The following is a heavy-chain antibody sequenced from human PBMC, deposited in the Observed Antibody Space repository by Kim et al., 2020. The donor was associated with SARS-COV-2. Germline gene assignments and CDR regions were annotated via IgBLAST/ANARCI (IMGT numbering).Heavy chain of an antibody. J-gene: IGHJ5*02. V-gene: IGHV4-31*11. CDR2: IYNSEKT. CDR1: GVSISSGGYY. Sequence: SETLSLTCDVSGVSISSGGYYWSLIRQLPGKGLEWIGYIYNSEKTYYNPPLKGRVLISADTSKNQFSLRLNSVTVADTAMYYCAREAKSGWYREYNWFDP. D-gene: IGHD6-19*01. CDR3: AREAKSGWYREYNWFDP.